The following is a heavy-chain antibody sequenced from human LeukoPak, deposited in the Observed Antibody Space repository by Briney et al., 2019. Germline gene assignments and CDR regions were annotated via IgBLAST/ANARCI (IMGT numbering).Heavy chain of an antibody. Sequence: TAVTVPCKASGFTFTSHSVQWVRQARGPRLEWAGWIVVGSGNRNYAQKFQERVTINRDMSTSTAYMDLSSLRSEDTAVYCCAGDPLYSYGLGYWGQGALVTVSS. J-gene: IGHJ4*02. V-gene: IGHV1-58*01. D-gene: IGHD5-18*01. CDR3: AGDPLYSYGLGY. CDR1: GFTFTSHS. CDR2: IVVGSGNR.